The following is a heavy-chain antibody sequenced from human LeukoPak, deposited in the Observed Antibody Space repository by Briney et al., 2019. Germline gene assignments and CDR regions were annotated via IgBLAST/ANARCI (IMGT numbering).Heavy chain of an antibody. CDR2: INPSGGST. CDR1: GYSFNSYY. CDR3: ARGTIGFDY. J-gene: IGHJ4*02. D-gene: IGHD2-8*01. V-gene: IGHV1-46*02. Sequence: ASVKVSCKASGYSFNSYYLNWVRQAPGQGLEWMGIINPSGGSTSYAQKFQGRVTMTRDTSTSTVYMELSSLRSEDTAVYYCARGTIGFDYWGQGTLVTVSS.